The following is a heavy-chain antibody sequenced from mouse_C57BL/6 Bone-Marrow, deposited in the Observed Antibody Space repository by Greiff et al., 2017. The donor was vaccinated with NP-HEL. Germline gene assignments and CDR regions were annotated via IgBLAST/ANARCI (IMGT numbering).Heavy chain of an antibody. CDR3: TRFYDGYLDY. D-gene: IGHD2-3*01. CDR1: GYTFTDYE. CDR2: IDTETGGT. V-gene: IGHV1-15*01. J-gene: IGHJ2*01. Sequence: QVQLKQSGAELVRPGASVTLSCKASGYTFTDYEMHWVKQTPVHGLEWIGAIDTETGGTAYNQKFKGKAILTADKSSSTAYMELRSLTSEDSAVYYCTRFYDGYLDYWGQGTTLTVSS.